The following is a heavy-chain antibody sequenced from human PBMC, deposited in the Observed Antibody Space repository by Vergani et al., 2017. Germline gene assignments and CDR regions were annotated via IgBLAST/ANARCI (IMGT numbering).Heavy chain of an antibody. CDR1: GYTFTGYG. CDR3: ARVADIAVAGTPYYFDY. Sequence: QVQLVQSGAEVKKPGASVKVSCKASGYTFTGYGISWVRQAPGQGLEWMGWISAYNGNTNYAQKLQGRVTMTTDTSTSTAYMELRSLRSDDTAVYYCARVADIAVAGTPYYFDYWGQGTLVTVSS. V-gene: IGHV1-18*01. D-gene: IGHD6-19*01. CDR2: ISAYNGNT. J-gene: IGHJ4*02.